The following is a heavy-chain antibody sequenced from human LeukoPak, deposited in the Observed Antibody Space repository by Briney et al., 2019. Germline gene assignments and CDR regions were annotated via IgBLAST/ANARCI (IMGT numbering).Heavy chain of an antibody. CDR2: IYYSGST. D-gene: IGHD4-17*01. CDR1: GGSISSSSYY. V-gene: IGHV4-39*01. Sequence: SETLSLTCTVSGGSISSSSYYWGWIRQPPGKGLEWIGYIYYSGSTNYNPSLKSRVTISVDTSKNQFSLKLSSVTAADTAVYYCARQGRGGPYGDYLQFDYWGQGTLVTVSS. J-gene: IGHJ4*02. CDR3: ARQGRGGPYGDYLQFDY.